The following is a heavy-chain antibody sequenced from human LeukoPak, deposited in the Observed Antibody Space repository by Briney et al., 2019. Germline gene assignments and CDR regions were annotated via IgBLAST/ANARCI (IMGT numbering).Heavy chain of an antibody. CDR2: IKSKTDGGTT. Sequence: PGGSLRLSCAASGFTFSNAWMSWVRQAPGKGLEWVGRIKSKTDGGTTDYAAPVKGRFTISRDDSKNTLYLQMNSLKTEDTAVYYCTADPLRGETVVTAITGGYANYYMDVWGKGTTVTVSS. CDR3: TADPLRGETVVTAITGGYANYYMDV. V-gene: IGHV3-15*01. D-gene: IGHD2-21*02. J-gene: IGHJ6*03. CDR1: GFTFSNAW.